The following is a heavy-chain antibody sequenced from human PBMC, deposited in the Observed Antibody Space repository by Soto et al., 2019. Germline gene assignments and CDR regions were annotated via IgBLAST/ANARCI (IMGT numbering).Heavy chain of an antibody. CDR1: GFTFSSYA. J-gene: IGHJ6*02. D-gene: IGHD6-13*01. CDR2: ISSNGGST. V-gene: IGHV3-64D*08. Sequence: PGGSLRLSCSASGFTFSSYAMHWVRQAPGKGLEYVSAISSNGGSTYYADSVKGRFTISRDNSKNTLYLQMSSLRAEDTAVYYCVVGGGSSWTPPLSLGMDVWGQGTTVTVSS. CDR3: VVGGGSSWTPPLSLGMDV.